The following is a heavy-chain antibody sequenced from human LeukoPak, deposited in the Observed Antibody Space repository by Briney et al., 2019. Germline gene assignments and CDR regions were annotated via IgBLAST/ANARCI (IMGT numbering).Heavy chain of an antibody. CDR2: IYYSGST. Sequence: PSETLSLTCAVYGGSFSGYYWGWIRQPPGKGLEWIGSIYYSGSTYYNPSLKSRVTISVDTSKNQFSLKLSSVTAADTAVYYCARRRRRFLEWLLNWFDPWGQGTLVTVSS. CDR3: ARRRRRFLEWLLNWFDP. J-gene: IGHJ5*02. D-gene: IGHD3-3*01. CDR1: GGSFSGYY. V-gene: IGHV4-39*01.